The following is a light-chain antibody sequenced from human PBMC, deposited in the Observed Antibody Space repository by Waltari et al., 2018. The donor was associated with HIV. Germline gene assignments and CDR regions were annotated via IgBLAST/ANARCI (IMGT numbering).Light chain of an antibody. CDR3: QQYSRYRYT. Sequence: GDRVTITCRASQSISSWLAWFQQKPGKVPKLLIYKASSLQSGVPSRFSGSGSGTEFTLTIDSLQPDDFATYYCQQYSRYRYTFGQGTNLELK. J-gene: IGKJ2*01. CDR1: QSISSW. V-gene: IGKV1-5*03. CDR2: KAS.